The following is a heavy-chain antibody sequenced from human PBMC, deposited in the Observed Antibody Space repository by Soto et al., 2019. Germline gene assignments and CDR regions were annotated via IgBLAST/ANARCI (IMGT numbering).Heavy chain of an antibody. V-gene: IGHV3-7*05. Sequence: EVQLEESGGDLVQPGGSLRLSCAASGFTLSAYWMTWVRQAPGKGLEWVANINRDGSKKSYSDSVRGRFTISRDNVGNSLYLQMDSLRADDTALYYCARDVSPGSSSLDLDAFDIWGQGTMVTVSS. D-gene: IGHD6-13*01. CDR1: GFTLSAYW. J-gene: IGHJ3*02. CDR2: INRDGSKK. CDR3: ARDVSPGSSSLDLDAFDI.